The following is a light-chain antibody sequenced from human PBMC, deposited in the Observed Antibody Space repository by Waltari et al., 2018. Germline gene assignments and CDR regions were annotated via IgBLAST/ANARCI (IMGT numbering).Light chain of an antibody. J-gene: IGKJ1*01. CDR2: ATS. V-gene: IGKV3-20*01. Sequence: SCRASQSVGRSLAWYQLKPGRAPRLLIYATSNRATGIPDRFSASGSGTDFSLTISRLEPEDFALYYCQHYVRLPVTFGQGTKVEVK. CDR1: QSVGRS. CDR3: QHYVRLPVT.